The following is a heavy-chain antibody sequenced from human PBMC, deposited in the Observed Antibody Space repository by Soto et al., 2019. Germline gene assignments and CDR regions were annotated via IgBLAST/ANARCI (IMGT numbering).Heavy chain of an antibody. J-gene: IGHJ6*02. Sequence: SETLSLTCSVPGDSISSGGHYWSWIRQPPGKGLEWIGYIYHSGSTYYNPSLKSRVTISVDTSKNQFSLKLSSVTAADTAVYYCARDQEVNYADYWGSDYYGMDVWGQGTTVTVSS. CDR2: IYHSGST. CDR1: GDSISSGGHY. V-gene: IGHV4-31*03. D-gene: IGHD4-17*01. CDR3: ARDQEVNYADYWGSDYYGMDV.